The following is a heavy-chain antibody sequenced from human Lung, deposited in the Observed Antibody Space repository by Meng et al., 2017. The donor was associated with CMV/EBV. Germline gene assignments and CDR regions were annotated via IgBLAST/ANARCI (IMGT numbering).Heavy chain of an antibody. V-gene: IGHV4-39*07. D-gene: IGHD1-1*01. CDR3: ARDLEY. J-gene: IGHJ4*02. CDR1: GGSISSSTYY. Sequence: QLPESGPGLVRPSEPLSLTCSVSGGSISSSTYYWAWIRQPPGKGLEWIGSLYDSGSTYYHPSLKSRVTISVDTSKTYFSLKLRSVTAADTAVYYCARDLEYWGQGTLVTVSS. CDR2: LYDSGST.